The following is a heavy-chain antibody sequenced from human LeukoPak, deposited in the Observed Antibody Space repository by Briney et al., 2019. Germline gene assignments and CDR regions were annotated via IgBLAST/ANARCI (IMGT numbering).Heavy chain of an antibody. Sequence: GGSLRPSCAASGFTFSSYAMHWVRQAPGKGLEWVAVISYDGSNKYYADSVKGRFTISRDNSKNTLYLQMNSLGAEDTAVYYCATGYQYFDYWGQGTLVTVSS. CDR1: GFTFSSYA. V-gene: IGHV3-30*04. J-gene: IGHJ4*02. CDR2: ISYDGSNK. D-gene: IGHD3-9*01. CDR3: ATGYQYFDY.